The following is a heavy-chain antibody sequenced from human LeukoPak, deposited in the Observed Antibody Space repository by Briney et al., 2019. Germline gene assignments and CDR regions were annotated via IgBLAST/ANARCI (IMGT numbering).Heavy chain of an antibody. CDR1: GGSISSYY. CDR3: ARDLTGTTYVDY. Sequence: PSETLSLTCTVSGGSISSYYWSWIRQPPGKGLEWIGYIYYSGSTNYNPSLNSRVTISVDTSKNQFSLKLSSVTAADTAVYYCARDLTGTTYVDYWGQGTLVTVSS. D-gene: IGHD1-7*01. J-gene: IGHJ4*02. V-gene: IGHV4-59*01. CDR2: IYYSGST.